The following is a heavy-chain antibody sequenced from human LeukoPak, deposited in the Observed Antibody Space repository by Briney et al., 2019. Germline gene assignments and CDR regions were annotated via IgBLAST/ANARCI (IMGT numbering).Heavy chain of an antibody. CDR2: IYSGGST. Sequence: SGGSLRLSCAASGFTVSSNYMSWVRQAPGKGLEWVSVIYSGGSTYYADSVKGRFTISRDNAKNSLYLQMNSLRAEDTAVYYCARVNWNDLGYYFDYWGQGTLVTVSS. CDR1: GFTVSSNY. D-gene: IGHD1-20*01. V-gene: IGHV3-53*01. CDR3: ARVNWNDLGYYFDY. J-gene: IGHJ4*02.